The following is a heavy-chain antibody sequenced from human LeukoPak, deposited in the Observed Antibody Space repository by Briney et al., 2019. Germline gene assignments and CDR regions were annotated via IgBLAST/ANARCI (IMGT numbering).Heavy chain of an antibody. CDR1: GGSISSSSYY. Sequence: SETLSLTCTVSGGSISSSSYYWGWIRQPPGKGLEWIGSIYYSGSTYYNPSLKSQVTISVDTSKNQFSLKLSSVTAADTAVYYCASHDIVVVVAGFDYWGQGTLVTVSS. CDR3: ASHDIVVVVAGFDY. J-gene: IGHJ4*02. V-gene: IGHV4-39*01. D-gene: IGHD2-15*01. CDR2: IYYSGST.